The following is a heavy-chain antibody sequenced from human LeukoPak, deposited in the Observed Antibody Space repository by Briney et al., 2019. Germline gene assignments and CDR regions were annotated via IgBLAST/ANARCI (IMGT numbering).Heavy chain of an antibody. V-gene: IGHV4-34*01. CDR1: GGSFSGYY. Sequence: SETLSLTCTVYGGSFSGYYWSWIRQPPGKGLEWIGEINHSGSTDYNPSLKSRVTISVDTSKNQFSLKLSSVTAADTAVYYCVGFGELYLRYWGQGTLVTVTS. D-gene: IGHD3-10*01. CDR3: VGFGELYLRY. J-gene: IGHJ4*02. CDR2: INHSGST.